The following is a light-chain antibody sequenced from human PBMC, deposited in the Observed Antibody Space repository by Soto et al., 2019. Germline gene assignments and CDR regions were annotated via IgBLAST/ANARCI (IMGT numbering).Light chain of an antibody. CDR3: SSYTSANTLGV. V-gene: IGLV2-14*01. CDR2: EVS. Sequence: QSALTQPASVSGSPGQSITISCTGTSSDVGGYNYVSWYQQHPGKAPKLMIYEVSNRPSGVSNRFSGSKSGNTASLTISGLRAEDEADYYCSSYTSANTLGVFGTGTKVTVL. CDR1: SSDVGGYNY. J-gene: IGLJ1*01.